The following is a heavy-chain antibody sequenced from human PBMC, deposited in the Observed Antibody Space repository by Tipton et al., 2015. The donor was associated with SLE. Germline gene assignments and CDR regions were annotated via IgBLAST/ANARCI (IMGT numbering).Heavy chain of an antibody. CDR2: IYYSGST. D-gene: IGHD4-23*01. CDR1: GDSISSSSYY. CDR3: ASESMTTVGSFDY. J-gene: IGHJ4*02. V-gene: IGHV4-39*07. Sequence: QLVQSGAEVKPSETLSLICAVSGDSISSSSYYWGWIRQPPGKGLEWIGSIYYSGSTYYNPSLKSRVTISVDTSKNQFSLKLSSVTAADTAVYYCASESMTTVGSFDYWGQGTLVTVSS.